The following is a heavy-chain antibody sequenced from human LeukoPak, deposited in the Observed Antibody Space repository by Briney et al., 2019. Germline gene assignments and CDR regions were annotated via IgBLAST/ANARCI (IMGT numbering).Heavy chain of an antibody. D-gene: IGHD4-11*01. Sequence: GGSLTLSCVASQFTFSHYAMHWVRQAPGRGLEWVAVIWSDGTNQYHADSVRGRFTISRDDSQKTVYLHMNGLRVEDTAVYFCARDAQRGFDYSNSLRYWGQGALVTVSS. V-gene: IGHV3-33*01. CDR2: IWSDGTNQ. J-gene: IGHJ4*02. CDR3: ARDAQRGFDYSNSLRY. CDR1: QFTFSHYA.